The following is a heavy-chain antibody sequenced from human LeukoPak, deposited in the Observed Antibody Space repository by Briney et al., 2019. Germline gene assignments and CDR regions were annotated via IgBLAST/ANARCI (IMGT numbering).Heavy chain of an antibody. J-gene: IGHJ4*02. CDR1: GFTFSSYS. D-gene: IGHD4-17*01. CDR3: ARDHYGDYALDY. CDR2: ISSDSTI. Sequence: GGSLRLSCAASGFTFSSYSMNWVRQAPGKGLEWVSYISSDSTIYYADSVKGRFTISRDNAKNSLYLQMSSLGAEDTAVYYCARDHYGDYALDYWGQGTLVTVSS. V-gene: IGHV3-48*01.